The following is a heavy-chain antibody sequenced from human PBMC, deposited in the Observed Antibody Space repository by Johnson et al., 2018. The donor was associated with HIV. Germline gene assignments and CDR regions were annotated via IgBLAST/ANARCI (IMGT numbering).Heavy chain of an antibody. V-gene: IGHV3-15*01. CDR2: IKSKTDGGTT. D-gene: IGHD5-12*01. Sequence: VQLVESGGGLVQPGGSLRLSCAASGFTFSRYWMSWVRQAPGKGLEWVGRIKSKTDGGTTDYAAPVKGRFTISRDDSKNTLYLQMNSLKTEDTAVYYCTTGWYSGYDLPNAFDIWGQGTMVTVSS. CDR1: GFTFSRYW. J-gene: IGHJ3*02. CDR3: TTGWYSGYDLPNAFDI.